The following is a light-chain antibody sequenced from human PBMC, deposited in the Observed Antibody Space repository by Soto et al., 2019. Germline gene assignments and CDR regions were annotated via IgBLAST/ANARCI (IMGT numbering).Light chain of an antibody. CDR3: SSYAGSSNV. CDR2: EVN. CDR1: SSDVGGYNY. Sequence: QCALTQPPSASGSPGQSVAISCTGTSSDVGGYNYVSWYQQHPGKAPKLMIYEVNKRPSGVPDRFSGSKSGNTASLTVSGLQAEDEADYYCSSYAGSSNVFGTGTKLNVL. J-gene: IGLJ1*01. V-gene: IGLV2-8*01.